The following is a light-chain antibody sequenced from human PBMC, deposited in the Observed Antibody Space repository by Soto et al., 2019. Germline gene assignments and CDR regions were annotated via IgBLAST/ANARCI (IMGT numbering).Light chain of an antibody. CDR3: QQRSNWPTT. V-gene: IGKV3-11*01. CDR1: QSVSSY. Sequence: EIVLTQSPATLSLSPGERATLSCRASQSVSSYLAWYQQKPGQAPRLLIYDASTRATGIPARFSGSGSGTDFTLPITSLEPEDFAVYYCQQRSNWPTTFGQGTKVEIK. CDR2: DAS. J-gene: IGKJ1*01.